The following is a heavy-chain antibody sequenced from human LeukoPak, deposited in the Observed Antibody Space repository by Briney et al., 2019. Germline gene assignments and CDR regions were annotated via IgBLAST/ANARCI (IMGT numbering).Heavy chain of an antibody. CDR2: FSRNGHDT. CDR1: GFTFGSSP. Sequence: GRPLRLSCAASGFTFGSSPMSWVRQAPGKGPEWVTTFSRNGHDTYYADSVKGRFTIFRDNSKYTLYLQMNSLSADDTAVYYCAKGSLGSWYFFDSWGQGTLVTVSS. V-gene: IGHV3-23*01. J-gene: IGHJ4*02. CDR3: AKGSLGSWYFFDS. D-gene: IGHD6-13*01.